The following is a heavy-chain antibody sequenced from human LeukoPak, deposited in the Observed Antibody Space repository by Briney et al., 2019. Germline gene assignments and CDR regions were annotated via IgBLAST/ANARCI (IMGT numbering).Heavy chain of an antibody. V-gene: IGHV4-39*07. Sequence: SETLSLTCTVSGGSISSSSYYWGWIRQPPGQGLEYIGSIYYSGSTYYNPSLKSRVTMAVDTSKNQLSLNLSSVTAADTAVYYCARALVGSSSGYFYYYMDVWGKGTTVTVSS. J-gene: IGHJ6*03. D-gene: IGHD6-6*01. CDR2: IYYSGST. CDR1: GGSISSSSYY. CDR3: ARALVGSSSGYFYYYMDV.